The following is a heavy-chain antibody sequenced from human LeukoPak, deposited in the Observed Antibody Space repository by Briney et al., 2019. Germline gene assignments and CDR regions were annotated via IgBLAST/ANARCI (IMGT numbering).Heavy chain of an antibody. V-gene: IGHV3-23*01. CDR3: ANAHTAMVKVNWFDP. D-gene: IGHD5-18*01. J-gene: IGHJ5*02. CDR1: GFTFSSYA. Sequence: GGTLRLSCAASGFTFSSYAMSWVRQAPGKGLEWVSAISGSGGSTYYADSVKGRFTISRDNSKNTLYLQMNSLRAEDTAVYYCANAHTAMVKVNWFDPWGQGTLVTVSS. CDR2: ISGSGGST.